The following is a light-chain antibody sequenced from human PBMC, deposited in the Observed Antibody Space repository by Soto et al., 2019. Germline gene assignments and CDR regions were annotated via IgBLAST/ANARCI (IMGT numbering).Light chain of an antibody. J-gene: IGKJ1*01. CDR3: LQYVTASRT. CDR1: QSLTSW. Sequence: DIQMTQSPSTLSASVGDRVTITCRASQSLTSWLAWFQQKPGKAPKLLIYKASTLEAGVPSRFSGSGSGTEFTLTISSLQPDDFATYFCLQYVTASRTLGQGTKVEIK. CDR2: KAS. V-gene: IGKV1-5*03.